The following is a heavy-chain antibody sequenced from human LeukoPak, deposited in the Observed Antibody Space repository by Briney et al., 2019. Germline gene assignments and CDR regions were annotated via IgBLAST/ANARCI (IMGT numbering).Heavy chain of an antibody. D-gene: IGHD2-2*01. CDR3: AREGAPSQFPASEYLQP. CDR1: GYTFTRFF. CDR2: IKVSGGAT. Sequence: ASVKISCKASGYTFTRFFMYWVRQAPGQGPEWMGRIKVSGGATDYAQKFQARVTMTSDTSTNTVYMEMSNLRSDDTAVYYCAREGAPSQFPASEYLQPWDQGTLVIVSA. J-gene: IGHJ1*01. V-gene: IGHV1-46*01.